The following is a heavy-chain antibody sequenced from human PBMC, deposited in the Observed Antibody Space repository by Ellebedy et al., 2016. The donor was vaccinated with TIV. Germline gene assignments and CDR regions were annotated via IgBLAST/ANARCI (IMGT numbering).Heavy chain of an antibody. Sequence: GESLKISCAGSGFTFSSLTVNWVRQAPGKGLEWVAHNNAYDNAIFYADSVRGRFSISRGNSLYLQMNSLRDEDTAVYYCARDEGRGYAMDVWGQGTTVIVSS. CDR1: GFTFSSLT. J-gene: IGHJ6*02. CDR2: NNAYDNAI. D-gene: IGHD2-2*01. V-gene: IGHV3-48*02. CDR3: ARDEGRGYAMDV.